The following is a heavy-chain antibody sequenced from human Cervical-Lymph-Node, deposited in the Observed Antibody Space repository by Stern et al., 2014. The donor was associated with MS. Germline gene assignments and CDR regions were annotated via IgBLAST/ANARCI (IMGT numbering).Heavy chain of an antibody. D-gene: IGHD3-10*01. CDR1: GLSLTTSAMS. Sequence: QITLKESGPALVKPTQTLTLTCTFSGLSLTTSAMSVSWIRQPPGKALEWLSPIDWGGGKYDSPSLRTRVTISKDTSRNQVVLILTDIDPVDTATYFCARMTGRGDYYYYSGLDVWGQGTTVTVSS. J-gene: IGHJ6*02. CDR2: IDWGGGK. V-gene: IGHV2-70*01. CDR3: ARMTGRGDYYYYSGLDV.